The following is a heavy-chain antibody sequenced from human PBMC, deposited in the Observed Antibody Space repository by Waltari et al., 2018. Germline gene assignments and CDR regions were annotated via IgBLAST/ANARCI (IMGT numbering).Heavy chain of an antibody. D-gene: IGHD5-18*01. CDR2: INPNSGGT. V-gene: IGHV1-2*02. Sequence: QVQLVQSGAEVKKPGSSVKVSCKASGGTFSSYAISWVRQAPGQGLEWMGWINPNSGGTNYAQKFQGRVTMTRDTSISTAYMELSRLRSDDTAVYYCARAMDTAMHDYWGQGTLVTVSS. CDR1: GGTFSSYA. CDR3: ARAMDTAMHDY. J-gene: IGHJ4*02.